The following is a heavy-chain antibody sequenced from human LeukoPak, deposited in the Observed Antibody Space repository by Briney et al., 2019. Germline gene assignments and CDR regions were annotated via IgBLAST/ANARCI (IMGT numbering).Heavy chain of an antibody. CDR3: AKDLSGDMSD. Sequence: PGRSLRLSCAASGFTFSSYGMHWVRQAPGKGLEWVAVISYDGSNKYYADSVKGRFTIHRDNSKNTLYLQMNSLRAEDTAVYYCAKDLSGDMSDWGQGTMVTVSS. CDR1: GFTFSSYG. V-gene: IGHV3-30*18. CDR2: ISYDGSNK. D-gene: IGHD3-10*01. J-gene: IGHJ3*01.